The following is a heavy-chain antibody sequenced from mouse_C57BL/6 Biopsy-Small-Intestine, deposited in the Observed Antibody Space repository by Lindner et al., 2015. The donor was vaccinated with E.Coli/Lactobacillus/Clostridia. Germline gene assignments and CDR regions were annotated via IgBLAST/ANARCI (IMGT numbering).Heavy chain of an antibody. CDR2: ISSGSSTI. CDR3: AKDYYGSSYDY. CDR1: GFTFSDYG. Sequence: VQLQESGGGLVKPGGSLKLSCAASGFTFSDYGMHWVRQAPEKGLEWVAYISSGSSTIYYADTVKGRFTISRGNAKNTLFLQMTSLRSEDTAMYYCAKDYYGSSYDYWGQGTTLTVSS. J-gene: IGHJ2*01. V-gene: IGHV5-17*01. D-gene: IGHD1-1*01.